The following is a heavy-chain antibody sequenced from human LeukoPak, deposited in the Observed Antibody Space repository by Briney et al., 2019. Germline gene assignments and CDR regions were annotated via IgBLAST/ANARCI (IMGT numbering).Heavy chain of an antibody. CDR2: IYPGDSDT. D-gene: IGHD1-26*01. Sequence: GESLKISCQASGYSFTNYWIGWVRQMPGKGLEWMGIIYPGDSDTRYSPSFQGQVTISADKSITTAYLQWSSLKASDTAMYYCARLSPGVGATAEFWGQGTLVTVSS. CDR3: ARLSPGVGATAEF. CDR1: GYSFTNYW. J-gene: IGHJ4*02. V-gene: IGHV5-51*01.